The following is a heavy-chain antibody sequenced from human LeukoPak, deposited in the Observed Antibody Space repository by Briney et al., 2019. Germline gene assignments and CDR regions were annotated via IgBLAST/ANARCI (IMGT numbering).Heavy chain of an antibody. CDR3: ARHRLFDTTGYYYDFDY. CDR2: IYYSANT. D-gene: IGHD3-22*01. V-gene: IGHV4-38-2*01. CDR1: GYPISNGYY. J-gene: IGHJ4*02. Sequence: SETLSLTCAVSGYPISNGYYWGWIRQPPGKGLEWIGSIYYSANTYDNPSLKSRVTISLDTSKNQFSLRLSSVTASDTAVYYCARHRLFDTTGYYYDFDYWGQGTLVTVSS.